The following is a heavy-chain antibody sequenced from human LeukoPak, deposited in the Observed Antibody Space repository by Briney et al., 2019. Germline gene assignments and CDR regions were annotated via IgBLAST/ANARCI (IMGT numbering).Heavy chain of an antibody. D-gene: IGHD1-26*01. V-gene: IGHV4-59*08. CDR1: GGSISSYY. CDR2: IYYSGST. Sequence: PSETLSLTCTGSGGSISSYYWSCIRQPPGQGLEWIGYIYYSGSTNYNPSLKSRVTISVDTSKNQFSLKLSSVTAADTAVYYCASIYSGSYYYWGQGTLVTVSS. J-gene: IGHJ4*02. CDR3: ASIYSGSYYY.